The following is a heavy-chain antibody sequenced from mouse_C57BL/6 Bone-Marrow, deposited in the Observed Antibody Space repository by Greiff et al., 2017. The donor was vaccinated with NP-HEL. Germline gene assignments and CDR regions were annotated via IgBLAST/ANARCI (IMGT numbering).Heavy chain of an antibody. Sequence: VQLQQPGAELVMPGASVKLSCKASGYTFTSYWMHWVKQRPGQGLEWIGEIDPSDSYTNYNQQFKGKSTLPVDKSSSTAYMQLSILTSDDSAVYYFARRLTYWGQGTLVTVSA. CDR3: ARRLTY. CDR1: GYTFTSYW. V-gene: IGHV1-69*01. J-gene: IGHJ3*01. D-gene: IGHD1-3*01. CDR2: IDPSDSYT.